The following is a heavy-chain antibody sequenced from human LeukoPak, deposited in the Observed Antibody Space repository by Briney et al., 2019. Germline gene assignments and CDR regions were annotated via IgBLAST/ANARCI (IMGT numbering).Heavy chain of an antibody. Sequence: SVTLSLTCTVSGNSISTYYWSWIRQPAGKGLEWIGRIYTSGSTNYNPSLKSRVTMSIDTSKSQFSLKLSSVTAADTAVYYCARLPTVVTRVAFDIWGQGTMVTVSS. D-gene: IGHD4-23*01. CDR3: ARLPTVVTRVAFDI. J-gene: IGHJ3*02. CDR1: GNSISTYY. V-gene: IGHV4-4*07. CDR2: IYTSGST.